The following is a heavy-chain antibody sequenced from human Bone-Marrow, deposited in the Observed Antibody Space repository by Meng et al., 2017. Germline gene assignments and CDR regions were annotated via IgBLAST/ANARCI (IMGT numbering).Heavy chain of an antibody. CDR3: ARTSRGDYYYGIDV. CDR1: SGSFSGYY. CDR2: INHSGST. J-gene: IGHJ6*02. V-gene: IGHV4-34*01. Sequence: GSLRLSCAVYSGSFSGYYWSWIRQPPGKGLEWIGEINHSGSTDYNPSLKSRVTISVDTSKNQLSLKLSSVTAADTAIYYCARTSRGDYYYGIDVWGQGTTVTVSS. D-gene: IGHD6-13*01.